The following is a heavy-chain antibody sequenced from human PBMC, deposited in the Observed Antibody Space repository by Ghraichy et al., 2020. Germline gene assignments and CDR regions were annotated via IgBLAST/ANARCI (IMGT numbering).Heavy chain of an antibody. J-gene: IGHJ5*02. CDR2: FDPEDGET. D-gene: IGHD6-19*01. Sequence: ASVKVSCKVSGYTLTELSMHWVRQAPGKGLEWMGGFDPEDGETIYAQKFQGRVTMTEDTSTDTAYMELSSLRSEDTAVYYCATDVAVAGYNWFDPWGQGTLVTVSS. CDR1: GYTLTELS. CDR3: ATDVAVAGYNWFDP. V-gene: IGHV1-24*01.